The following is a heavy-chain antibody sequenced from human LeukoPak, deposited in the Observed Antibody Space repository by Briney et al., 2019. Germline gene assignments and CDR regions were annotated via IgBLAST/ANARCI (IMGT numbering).Heavy chain of an antibody. V-gene: IGHV3-20*04. CDR3: AREYYDSSGYYYPFDY. J-gene: IGHJ4*02. Sequence: GGSLRPSCAASGFTFDDYGMSWVRQAPGKGLEWVSGINWNGGSTGYADSVKGRFTISRDNAKNSLYLQMNSLRAEDTALYYCAREYYDSSGYYYPFDYWGQGTLVTVSS. CDR2: INWNGGST. D-gene: IGHD3-22*01. CDR1: GFTFDDYG.